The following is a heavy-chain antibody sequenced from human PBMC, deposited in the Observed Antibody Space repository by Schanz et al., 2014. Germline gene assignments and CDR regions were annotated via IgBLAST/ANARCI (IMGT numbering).Heavy chain of an antibody. CDR3: VKTDAGWRFDY. D-gene: IGHD6-19*01. Sequence: QVQLVESGGGVVQPGRSLRLSCAASGFTFSSYGMHWVRQAPGKGLEWVAVTWYDGSNKYYADSVRGRFTISRDNSRNTVYLQMNNVGVDDTATYYCVKTDAGWRFDYWGQGTLVIVSS. CDR2: TWYDGSNK. J-gene: IGHJ4*02. CDR1: GFTFSSYG. V-gene: IGHV3-33*03.